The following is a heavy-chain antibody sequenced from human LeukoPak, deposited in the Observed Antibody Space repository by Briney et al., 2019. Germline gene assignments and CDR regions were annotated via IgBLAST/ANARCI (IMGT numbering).Heavy chain of an antibody. CDR1: GFTFSSHA. CDR2: ISGSGGST. Sequence: GGSLRLSCAASGFTFSSHAMSWVREAPGKGLEWVSAISGSGGSTYYADSVKGRFTISRDNSKNSLYLQMNSLRAEDTAVYYCAKAVIFGAVNPPGYWGQGTLVTVSS. CDR3: AKAVIFGAVNPPGY. V-gene: IGHV3-23*01. J-gene: IGHJ4*02. D-gene: IGHD3-3*01.